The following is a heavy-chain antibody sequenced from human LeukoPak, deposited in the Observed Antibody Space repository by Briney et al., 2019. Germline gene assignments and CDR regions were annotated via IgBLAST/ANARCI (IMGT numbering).Heavy chain of an antibody. J-gene: IGHJ4*02. V-gene: IGHV3-23*01. Sequence: GGSLRLSCAASGFTFSSYAMSWVRQAPGKGLEWVSAISGSGGSTYYADSVKGRFTISRDNSKNTLYLQMNSLRAEDTAVYYCAKDRNYDILTGYYTFDHWGQGTLVTVSS. CDR3: AKDRNYDILTGYYTFDH. D-gene: IGHD3-9*01. CDR1: GFTFSSYA. CDR2: ISGSGGST.